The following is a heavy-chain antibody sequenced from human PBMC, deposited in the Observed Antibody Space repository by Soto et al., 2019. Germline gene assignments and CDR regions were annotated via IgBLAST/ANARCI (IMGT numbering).Heavy chain of an antibody. CDR2: IYWDDDE. CDR1: GFSLSTTAEG. D-gene: IGHD2-2*01. Sequence: QITLKESGPTLVKPTQTLTLTCTFPGFSLSTTAEGVGWIRQPPGKALEWLALIYWDDDERYSPSLKSRLTITKDTSKNQVVLTMTNVDPVDTATYYCAHGSCSSADCYPNPYLDYWGQGILVTVSS. CDR3: AHGSCSSADCYPNPYLDY. V-gene: IGHV2-5*02. J-gene: IGHJ4*02.